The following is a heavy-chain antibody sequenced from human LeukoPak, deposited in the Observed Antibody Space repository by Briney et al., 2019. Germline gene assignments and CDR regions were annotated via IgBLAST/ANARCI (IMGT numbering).Heavy chain of an antibody. J-gene: IGHJ4*02. CDR3: ARLVDTAMVRYFDY. D-gene: IGHD5-18*01. CDR1: GGSFSGYY. CDR2: INHSGST. Sequence: SETLSLTCAVYGGSFSGYYWSWIRQPPGKGLEWIGEINHSGSTNYNPSLKSRVTISVDTSKNQFSLKLSSVTAADTAVYYCARLVDTAMVRYFDYWGQGTLVTVSS. V-gene: IGHV4-34*01.